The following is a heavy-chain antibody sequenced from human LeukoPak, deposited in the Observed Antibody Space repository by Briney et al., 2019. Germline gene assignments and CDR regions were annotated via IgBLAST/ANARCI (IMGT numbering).Heavy chain of an antibody. CDR3: ARAYDWVGATSWFDP. J-gene: IGHJ5*02. CDR1: GYTFTSYD. Sequence: GASVKVSCKASGYTFTSYDISWVRQATGQGLEWMGWMNPNSGNTGYAQKFQGRVTMTRNTSISTAYMELSSLRSEDTAVYYCARAYDWVGATSWFDPRGQGTLVTVSS. D-gene: IGHD1-26*01. V-gene: IGHV1-8*01. CDR2: MNPNSGNT.